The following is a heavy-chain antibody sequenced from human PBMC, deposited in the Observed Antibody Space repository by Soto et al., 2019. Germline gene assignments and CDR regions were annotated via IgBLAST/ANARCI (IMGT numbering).Heavy chain of an antibody. CDR1: GGSFSGYY. D-gene: IGHD3-22*01. CDR2: INHSGST. J-gene: IGHJ5*02. Sequence: SETLSLTCAVCGGSFSGYYWSWIRQPPGKGLEWIGEINHSGSTNYNPSLKSRVTISVDTSKNQFSLKLSSVTAADTAVYYCARVVRRMRGYYYDSSGYDDKNWFDPWGQGTLVTVSS. CDR3: ARVVRRMRGYYYDSSGYDDKNWFDP. V-gene: IGHV4-34*01.